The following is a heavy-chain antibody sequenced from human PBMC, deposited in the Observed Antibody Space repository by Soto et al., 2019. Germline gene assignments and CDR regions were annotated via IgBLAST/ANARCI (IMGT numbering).Heavy chain of an antibody. CDR1: GFTISGCS. D-gene: IGHD1-26*01. Sequence: PGGSLRLSCEASGFTISGCSVNWVRQAPGKGLEWLAYITIRTGNILYADSVRGRFTISADNAENSVFLQMNSLRDEDTAVYFCVRDRDLYRDMVHADLWGQGTLVTVSS. V-gene: IGHV3-48*02. CDR3: VRDRDLYRDMVHADL. CDR2: ITIRTGNI. J-gene: IGHJ4*01.